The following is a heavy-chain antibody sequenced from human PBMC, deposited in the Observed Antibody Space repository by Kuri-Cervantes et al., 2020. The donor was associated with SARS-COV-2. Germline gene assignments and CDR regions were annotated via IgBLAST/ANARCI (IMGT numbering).Heavy chain of an antibody. Sequence: GGSLRLSCAASGFTFSSYSMHWVRQAPGKGLEWVAVISYDGSNKYYADSVKGRFTISRDNSKHTLYLQMNSLRAEDTAVYYCARGEGSRWTYWGQGTLVTVSS. J-gene: IGHJ4*02. V-gene: IGHV3-30*04. CDR3: ARGEGSRWTY. CDR2: ISYDGSNK. CDR1: GFTFSSYS. D-gene: IGHD6-13*01.